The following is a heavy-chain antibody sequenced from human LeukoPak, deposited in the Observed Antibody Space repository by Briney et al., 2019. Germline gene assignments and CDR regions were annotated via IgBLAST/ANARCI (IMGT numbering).Heavy chain of an antibody. V-gene: IGHV1-2*02. J-gene: IGHJ5*02. D-gene: IGHD3-10*01. CDR1: GYTFTGYY. Sequence: ASVKVSCKASGYTFTGYYMHWVRQAPGQGLEWMGWINPNSGGTNYAQKFQGRVTMTRNTSISTAYMELTSLTSEDTAVYYCARGGDILWFGEPSGFDPWGQGTLVTVSS. CDR2: INPNSGGT. CDR3: ARGGDILWFGEPSGFDP.